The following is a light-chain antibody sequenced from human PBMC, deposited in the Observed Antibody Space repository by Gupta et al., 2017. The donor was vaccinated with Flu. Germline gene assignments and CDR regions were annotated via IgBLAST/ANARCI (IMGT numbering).Light chain of an antibody. CDR2: AAS. CDR1: QNISNY. CDR3: QQSYSTPVT. Sequence: DIQMTQSPSSLSASVGDRVTITCRASQNISNYLNWYQQKPGKAPKLLIYAASSLESGVPSRFSGSGSGTDFTLTISSLQPEDFATYYCQQSYSTPVTFGQGTTLEIK. J-gene: IGKJ2*01. V-gene: IGKV1-39*01.